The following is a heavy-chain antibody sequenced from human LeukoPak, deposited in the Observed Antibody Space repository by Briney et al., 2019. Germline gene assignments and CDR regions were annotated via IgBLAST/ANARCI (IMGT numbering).Heavy chain of an antibody. J-gene: IGHJ4*02. CDR2: ISSSSSYI. Sequence: GGSLRLSCAASGFTFSSYSMNWVRQAPGKGLEWVSSISSSSSYIYYADSVKGRFTISRDNAKNSLYLQMSSLRAEDTAVYYCARDLIAVAGISNDWGQGTLVTVSS. CDR1: GFTFSSYS. D-gene: IGHD6-19*01. V-gene: IGHV3-21*01. CDR3: ARDLIAVAGISND.